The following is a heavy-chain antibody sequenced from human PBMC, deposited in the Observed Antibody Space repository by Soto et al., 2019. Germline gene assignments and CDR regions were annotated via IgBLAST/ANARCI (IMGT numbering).Heavy chain of an antibody. Sequence: QVQLVQSGAEVQKPGSSVKVSCKASGGTLSSYTFSWVRQAPGQGLEWMGRIIPNLGITNDAQKFQGRITIIVDKSTSTAYMELSSLRSEDTAVYYCARDKGYCSGASCPYFDYWGQGTLVTVSS. V-gene: IGHV1-69*08. CDR2: IIPNLGIT. CDR3: ARDKGYCSGASCPYFDY. CDR1: GGTLSSYT. D-gene: IGHD2-15*01. J-gene: IGHJ4*02.